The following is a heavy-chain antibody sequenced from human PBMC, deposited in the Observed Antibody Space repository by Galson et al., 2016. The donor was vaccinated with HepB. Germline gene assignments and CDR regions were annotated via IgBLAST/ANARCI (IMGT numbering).Heavy chain of an antibody. Sequence: SVKVSCKASGYTFTTYAMNWVRQAPGQGLEWMGWINTNTGNPTYAQGFTGRFVFSLDTSASTAYLQISSLRAEDTAVYYCARPIAAAGSEFVYWGQGTLVTVSS. J-gene: IGHJ4*02. CDR3: ARPIAAAGSEFVY. CDR1: GYTFTTYA. CDR2: INTNTGNP. V-gene: IGHV7-4-1*02. D-gene: IGHD6-13*01.